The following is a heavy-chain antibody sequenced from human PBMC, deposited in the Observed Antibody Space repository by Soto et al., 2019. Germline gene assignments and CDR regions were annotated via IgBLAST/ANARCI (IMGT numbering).Heavy chain of an antibody. V-gene: IGHV3-21*06. CDR3: TRRTGSTYAP. CDR2: FTCSGFDI. Sequence: EVQLVESGGGLVKPGASLRLPCAASGFPFSSYSMSWVRQAPGKGLEWVSSFTCSGFDIYYADSVKARFSISRDNAMNSLSLQMNSLRADDTAVYFCTRRTGSTYAPWGQGTLVTVSS. J-gene: IGHJ5*02. CDR1: GFPFSSYS. D-gene: IGHD7-27*01.